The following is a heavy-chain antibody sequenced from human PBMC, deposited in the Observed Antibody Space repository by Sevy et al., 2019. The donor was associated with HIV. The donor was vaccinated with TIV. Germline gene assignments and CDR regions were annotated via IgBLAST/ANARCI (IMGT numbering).Heavy chain of an antibody. CDR1: GGSISSSSYY. CDR2: IYYSGST. D-gene: IGHD3-16*02. V-gene: IGHV4-39*01. Sequence: SETLSLTCTVSGGSISSSSYYWGWIRQPPGKGLEWIGSIYYSGSTYYNLFLKSRVTISVDTSKNQFSLKLSSVTAADTAVYYCASPRLGELSPLDYWGQGTLVTVSS. J-gene: IGHJ4*02. CDR3: ASPRLGELSPLDY.